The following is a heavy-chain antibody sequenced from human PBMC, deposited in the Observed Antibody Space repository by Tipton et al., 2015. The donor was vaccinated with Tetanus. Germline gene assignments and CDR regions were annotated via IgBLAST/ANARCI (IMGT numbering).Heavy chain of an antibody. CDR3: ARDRGEDWTNFYYMDV. CDR1: GFIFSNYW. CDR2: INRNGGGK. V-gene: IGHV3-7*01. J-gene: IGHJ6*03. D-gene: IGHD3/OR15-3a*01. Sequence: SLRLSCSASGFIFSNYWMSWVRQAPGKGLEWVANINRNGGGKYHVDSVKGRFTISRDEAKKSVYLEMSSLTVGDTAVYYCARDRGEDWTNFYYMDVWGKGATVIVSS.